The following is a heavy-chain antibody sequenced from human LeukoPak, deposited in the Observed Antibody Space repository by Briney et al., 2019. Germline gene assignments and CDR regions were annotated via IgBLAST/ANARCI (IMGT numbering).Heavy chain of an antibody. D-gene: IGHD3-10*01. CDR3: ARHRPVPITMVRGVKDAFDI. V-gene: IGHV4-34*01. Sequence: SETLSLTCAVYGGSFSGYYWSWIRQPPGKGLEWIGEINHSGSTNYNPSLKSRVTISVDTSKNQFSLKLSSVTAADTAVYYCARHRPVPITMVRGVKDAFDIWGQGTMVTVSS. CDR2: INHSGST. J-gene: IGHJ3*02. CDR1: GGSFSGYY.